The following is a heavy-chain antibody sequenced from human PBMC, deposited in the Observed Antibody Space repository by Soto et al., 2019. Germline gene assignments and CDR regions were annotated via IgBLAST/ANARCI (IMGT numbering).Heavy chain of an antibody. V-gene: IGHV3-9*01. CDR2: ISWNSGSI. CDR3: ARVITIAVAGGTSAFDI. CDR1: GFTFDDYA. Sequence: PGGSLRLSCAASGFTFDDYAMHWVRQAPGKGLEWVSGISWNSGSIGYADSVKGRFTISRDNAKNSLYLQMNSLRSDDTAVYYCARVITIAVAGGTSAFDIWGQGTMVTVSS. D-gene: IGHD6-19*01. J-gene: IGHJ3*02.